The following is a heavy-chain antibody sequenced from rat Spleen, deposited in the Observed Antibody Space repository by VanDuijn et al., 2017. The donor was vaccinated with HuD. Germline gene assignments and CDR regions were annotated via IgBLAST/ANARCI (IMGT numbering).Heavy chain of an antibody. Sequence: EVQLVESDGGLVQPGRSLKLSCVVSRSSDYDMTWVRQAPTKGLEWVATISYDGSNTHYRDSVKGRFTISRENAKSTLFLQMDSLRSEDTATYYCARQGRGWYFDFWGPGTMVIVSS. J-gene: IGHJ1*01. D-gene: IGHD4-2*01. CDR1: RSSDYD. CDR3: ARQGRGWYFDF. CDR2: ISYDGSNT. V-gene: IGHV5-29*01.